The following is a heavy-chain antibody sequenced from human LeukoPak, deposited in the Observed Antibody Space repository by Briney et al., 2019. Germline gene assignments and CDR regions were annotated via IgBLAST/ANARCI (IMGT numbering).Heavy chain of an antibody. CDR3: ASMVRGLKGVRSFDY. J-gene: IGHJ4*02. V-gene: IGHV4-59*01. CDR1: GDSISNYY. D-gene: IGHD3-10*01. Sequence: SETLSLTCIASGDSISNYYWSWIRQPPGRGLEWIGYIYYSGTTNYNPSLKSRVTISVDTSKNQSSLKLSSVTTADTAVYYCASMVRGLKGVRSFDYWGQGTLVTVSS. CDR2: IYYSGTT.